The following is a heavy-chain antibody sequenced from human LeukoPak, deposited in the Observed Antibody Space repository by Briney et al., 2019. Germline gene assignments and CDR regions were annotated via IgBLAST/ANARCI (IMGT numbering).Heavy chain of an antibody. D-gene: IGHD4/OR15-4a*01. J-gene: IGHJ4*02. CDR1: GFIFSSYA. CDR3: TRHLIGATPFDY. CDR2: IRSKPNNYAT. Sequence: GGSLRLSCAASGFIFSSYAMSWVRQASGKGLEWVGRIRSKPNNYATAYTASVKGRFTISRDDSKNTAYLQMNSLNTEDTAMYYCTRHLIGATPFDYWGQGTLVSVSS. V-gene: IGHV3-73*01.